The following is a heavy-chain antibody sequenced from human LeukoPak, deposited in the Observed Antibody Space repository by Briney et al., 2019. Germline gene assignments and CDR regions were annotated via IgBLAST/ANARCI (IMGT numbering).Heavy chain of an antibody. CDR2: IYSGGST. V-gene: IGHV3-53*01. Sequence: GGSLRLSCAASGFTVSSNYMSWVRQAPGKGLEWVSVIYSGGSTYYADSVKGRFTISRGNSKNTLYLQMNSLRAEDTAVYYCARDRRGGGSGWFDPWGQGTLVAVSS. J-gene: IGHJ5*02. CDR1: GFTVSSNY. CDR3: ARDRRGGGSGWFDP. D-gene: IGHD2-15*01.